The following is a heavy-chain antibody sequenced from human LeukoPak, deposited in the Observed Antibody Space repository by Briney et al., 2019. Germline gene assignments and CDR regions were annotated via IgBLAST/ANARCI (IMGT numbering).Heavy chain of an antibody. CDR1: GFTFSSYG. J-gene: IGHJ6*03. D-gene: IGHD2-2*01. Sequence: PGGSLRLSCAASGFTFSSYGMHWVRQAPGKGLEWVAFIGHDGGNKYYAESLKGRFTISGDNSKDTLYLEMNSLRAEDTAVYYCAKDWRLCSSTSCHSTPTYYSYYYMDVWGQGTTVTVSS. CDR2: IGHDGGNK. V-gene: IGHV3-30*02. CDR3: AKDWRLCSSTSCHSTPTYYSYYYMDV.